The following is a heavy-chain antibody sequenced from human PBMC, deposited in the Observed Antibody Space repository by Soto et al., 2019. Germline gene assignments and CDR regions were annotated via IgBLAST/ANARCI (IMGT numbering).Heavy chain of an antibody. CDR3: ARQGSGSYNAFDI. CDR1: GGSISSSSYY. D-gene: IGHD1-26*01. CDR2: IYYSGST. Sequence: QLQLQESGPGLVKPSETLSLTCTVSGGSISSSSYYWGWIRQPPGKGLEWIGTIYYSGSTYYNPSPKRRVTISVDTSKNQFSLELSSVTAADTAVYYCARQGSGSYNAFDIWGQGTVVTVSS. J-gene: IGHJ3*02. V-gene: IGHV4-39*01.